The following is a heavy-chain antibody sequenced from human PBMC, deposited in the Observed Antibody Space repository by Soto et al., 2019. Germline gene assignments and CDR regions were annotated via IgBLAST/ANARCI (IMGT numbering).Heavy chain of an antibody. CDR3: AKVGYSSGRPYKTFDY. J-gene: IGHJ4*02. Sequence: PGGSLRLSCAASGFTFSSYAMSWVRQAPGKGLEWVSAISGSGGSTCYADSVKGRFTISRDNSKNTLYLQMNSLRAEDTAVYYCAKVGYSSGRPYKTFDYWGQGTLVTVSS. D-gene: IGHD6-19*01. CDR1: GFTFSSYA. V-gene: IGHV3-23*01. CDR2: ISGSGGST.